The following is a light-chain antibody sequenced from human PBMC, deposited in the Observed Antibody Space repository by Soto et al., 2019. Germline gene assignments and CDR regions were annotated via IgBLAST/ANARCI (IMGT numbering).Light chain of an antibody. CDR1: RNVLYSSNNHNY. J-gene: IGKJ1*01. V-gene: IGKV4-1*01. Sequence: IVMTQSPDSLAVSLGETATINCRSSRNVLYSSNNHNYVAWYQQKAGQPPKLLIYWASTRESGVPQRFSGSGSGTDFTLTISGLQAEDVAVYFCHHYYTTPPAFGQGTRVEVK. CDR3: HHYYTTPPA. CDR2: WAS.